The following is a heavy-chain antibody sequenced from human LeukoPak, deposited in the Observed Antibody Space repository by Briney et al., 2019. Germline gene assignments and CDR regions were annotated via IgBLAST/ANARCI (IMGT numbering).Heavy chain of an antibody. CDR3: AREKPDYYFDY. Sequence: SVKVSCKASVGTFSSYAISWVRQAPGQGLEWMGRIIPILGIANYAQKFQGRVTITADKSTSTAYMELSSLRSEDTAVYYCAREKPDYYFDYWGQGTLVTVSS. V-gene: IGHV1-69*04. CDR1: VGTFSSYA. CDR2: IIPILGIA. D-gene: IGHD2-21*02. J-gene: IGHJ4*02.